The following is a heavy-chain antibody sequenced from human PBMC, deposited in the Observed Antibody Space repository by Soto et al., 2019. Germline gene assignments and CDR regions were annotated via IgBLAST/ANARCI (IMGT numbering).Heavy chain of an antibody. CDR1: GGSISRNIYH. D-gene: IGHD2-2*01. CDR2: IYNSGRT. CDR3: ARHPVYATGWQIDY. J-gene: IGHJ4*02. Sequence: SGTLALTCTVSGGSISRNIYHWGWIRQPPGKGLEWIGRIYNSGRTYYNASLKSRVSISIDTSKNQFSLKLTSVTAADTAVYYCARHPVYATGWQIDYWGQGALVTVSS. V-gene: IGHV4-39*01.